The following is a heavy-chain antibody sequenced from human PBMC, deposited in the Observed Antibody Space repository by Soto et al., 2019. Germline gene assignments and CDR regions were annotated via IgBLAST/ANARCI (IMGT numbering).Heavy chain of an antibody. CDR3: ARGGSGSYSQNWFDP. D-gene: IGHD3-10*01. CDR1: GYTFTSYG. Sequence: ASVKVSCKASGYTFTSYGISWVRQAPGQGLEWMGWVSAYNGNTNYAQKLQGRVAMTTDTSTSTAYMELRSLRSDDTAVYYCARGGSGSYSQNWFDPWGQGTLVTVSS. J-gene: IGHJ5*02. V-gene: IGHV1-18*04. CDR2: VSAYNGNT.